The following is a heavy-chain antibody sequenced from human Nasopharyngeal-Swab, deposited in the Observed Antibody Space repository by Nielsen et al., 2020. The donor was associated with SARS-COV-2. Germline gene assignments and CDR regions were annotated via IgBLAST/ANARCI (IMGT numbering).Heavy chain of an antibody. D-gene: IGHD5-18*01. J-gene: IGHJ3*02. CDR2: IYYSGST. V-gene: IGHV4-31*02. Sequence: WIRQPPGKGLEWIGYIYYSGSTYYNPSLKSRVTISVDTSKSQFSLKLSSVTAADTAVYYCARGRVQLWFDPILFDAFDIWGQGTMVTVSS. CDR3: ARGRVQLWFDPILFDAFDI.